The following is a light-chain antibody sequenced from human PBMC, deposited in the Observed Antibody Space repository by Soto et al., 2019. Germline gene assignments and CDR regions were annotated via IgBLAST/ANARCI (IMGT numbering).Light chain of an antibody. CDR1: ESISSSY. CDR2: AAS. Sequence: EIVLTQSPGTLSLSPGEGATLSCRASESISSSYLAWYQQRPGQSPRLLIYAASSRAAGIPDRFSGSGSGADFTLTISSLQPDDFATYYCQHSDNYSYTFGQGTKVEIK. J-gene: IGKJ2*01. V-gene: IGKV3-20*01. CDR3: QHSDNYSYT.